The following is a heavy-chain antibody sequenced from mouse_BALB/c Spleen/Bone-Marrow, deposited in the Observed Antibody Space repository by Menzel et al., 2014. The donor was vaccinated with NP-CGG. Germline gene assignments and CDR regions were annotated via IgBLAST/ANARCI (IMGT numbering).Heavy chain of an antibody. CDR1: GFNIKDTY. CDR2: IDPANVNT. D-gene: IGHD1-1*01. J-gene: IGHJ2*01. V-gene: IGHV14-3*02. CDR3: ASYVYGYYFDY. Sequence: EVKLVESGAELVKPGASVKLSCTASGFNIKDTYMHWVKQRPEQGLEWIGRIDPANVNTKDDPKFQGKATITADTSSNTAYLQLSSLTSEDTAVYYCASYVYGYYFDYWGQGTTPTVSS.